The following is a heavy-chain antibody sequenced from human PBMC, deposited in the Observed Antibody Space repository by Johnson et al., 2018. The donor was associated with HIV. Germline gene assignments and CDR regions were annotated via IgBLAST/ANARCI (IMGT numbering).Heavy chain of an antibody. CDR3: ARATFYYDLSGYLTRPRAFDM. Sequence: VQLVESGGGVVRPGGSLRLSCAASGFTFDDYGMTWVRQPPGKGLEWVSGINWNGGSTGYAESVKGRFTISRDNAKKSLFLEMNSLRAEDTAFYYCARATFYYDLSGYLTRPRAFDMWGQGTMVTVSS. V-gene: IGHV3-20*04. J-gene: IGHJ3*02. CDR2: INWNGGST. D-gene: IGHD3-22*01. CDR1: GFTFDDYG.